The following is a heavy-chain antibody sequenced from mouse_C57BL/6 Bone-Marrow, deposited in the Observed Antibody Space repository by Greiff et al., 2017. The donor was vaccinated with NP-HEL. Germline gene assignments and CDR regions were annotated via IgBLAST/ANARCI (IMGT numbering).Heavy chain of an antibody. V-gene: IGHV3-8*01. CDR1: GYSITSDY. J-gene: IGHJ4*01. CDR3: ARWADYYGSSSYYYAMDY. CDR2: ISYSGST. D-gene: IGHD1-1*01. Sequence: VQLQQSGPGLAKPSQTLSLTCSVTGYSITSDYWNWIRKFPGNKLEYMGYISYSGSTYYNPSLKSRISITRDTSKNQYYLQLNSVTTEDTATYYCARWADYYGSSSYYYAMDYWGQGTSVTVSS.